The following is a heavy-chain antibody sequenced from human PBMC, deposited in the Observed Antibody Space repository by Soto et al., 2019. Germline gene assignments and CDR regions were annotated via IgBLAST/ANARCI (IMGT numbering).Heavy chain of an antibody. V-gene: IGHV4-30-2*01. Sequence: QMQLQESGSGLVKPSQTLSLTCAVSGGSISSGCFSWSWIRQPPGKGLEWIGYIHYAGNTYYNPSLKGRVTISVDRSKNQFSLELYSVAAADTAVYYCARSYCGGDCYSDFDAFDIWGQGTPVTVSS. CDR3: ARSYCGGDCYSDFDAFDI. CDR2: IHYAGNT. D-gene: IGHD2-21*02. CDR1: GGSISSGCFS. J-gene: IGHJ3*02.